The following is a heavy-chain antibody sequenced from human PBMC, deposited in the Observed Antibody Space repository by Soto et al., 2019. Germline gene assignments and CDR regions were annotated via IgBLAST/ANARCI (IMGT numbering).Heavy chain of an antibody. J-gene: IGHJ6*04. CDR1: G. CDR2: ISAYNGNT. V-gene: IGHV1-18*01. CDR3: ARDAPKANENFYSGLDV. Sequence: GGGRVRQTPRQGLEWMGWISAYNGNTNYAQKLQGRVTMTTDTSTSTAYMELRSLRSDDTAVYYCARDAPKANENFYSGLDVCGEGTLVTVSS.